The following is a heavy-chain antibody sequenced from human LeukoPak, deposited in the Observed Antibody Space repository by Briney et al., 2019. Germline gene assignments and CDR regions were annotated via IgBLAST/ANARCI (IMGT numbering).Heavy chain of an antibody. D-gene: IGHD3-22*01. CDR1: GFTFSSYA. V-gene: IGHV3-23*01. Sequence: GGSLRLSCAASGFTFSSYAMGWVRQAPGKGLEWVSGISGSGDSTYYADSVKGRFTISRDNSKNTLYLQMNSLRAEDTAVYYCARQKYYYDSSGYYPFDYWGQGTLVTVSS. J-gene: IGHJ4*02. CDR3: ARQKYYYDSSGYYPFDY. CDR2: ISGSGDST.